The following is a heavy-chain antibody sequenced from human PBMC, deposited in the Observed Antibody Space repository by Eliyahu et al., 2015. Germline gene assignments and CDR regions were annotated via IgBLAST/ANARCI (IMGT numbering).Heavy chain of an antibody. J-gene: IGHJ4*02. CDR3: AREVLSYGAYSSGWEIDY. V-gene: IGHV3-48*02. Sequence: YSMNWVRQAPGKGLEWVSYISSSSSTIYYADSVKGRFTISRDNAKNSLYLQMNSLRDEDTAVYYCAREVLSYGAYSSGWEIDYWGQGTLVTVSS. D-gene: IGHD6-19*01. CDR2: ISSSSSTI. CDR1: YS.